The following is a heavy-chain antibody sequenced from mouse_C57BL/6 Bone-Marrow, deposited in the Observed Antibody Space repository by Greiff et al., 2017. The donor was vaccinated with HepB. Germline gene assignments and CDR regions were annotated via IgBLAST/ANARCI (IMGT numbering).Heavy chain of an antibody. V-gene: IGHV1-15*01. CDR1: GYTFTDYE. CDR2: IDPETGGT. J-gene: IGHJ1*03. CDR3: TSDTPANWYFDV. Sequence: VQLQQSGAELVRPGASVTLSCKASGYTFTDYEMHWVKQTPVHGLEWIGAIDPETGGTAYNQKFKGKAILTADKSSSTAYMELRSLTSEDSAVYYCTSDTPANWYFDVWGTGTTVTVSS.